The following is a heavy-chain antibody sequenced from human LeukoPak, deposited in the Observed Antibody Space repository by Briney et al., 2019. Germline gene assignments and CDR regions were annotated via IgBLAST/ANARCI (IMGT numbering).Heavy chain of an antibody. V-gene: IGHV3-9*01. J-gene: IGHJ4*02. D-gene: IGHD6-6*01. CDR2: ISWNSGSI. Sequence: GGSLRLSCAASGFTFSSYAMHWVRQAPGKGLEWVSGISWNSGSIGYADSVKGRFTISRDNAKNSLYLQMNSLRAEDTALYYCAKVPRRETYSSSSGPFDYWGQGTLVTVSS. CDR1: GFTFSSYA. CDR3: AKVPRRETYSSSSGPFDY.